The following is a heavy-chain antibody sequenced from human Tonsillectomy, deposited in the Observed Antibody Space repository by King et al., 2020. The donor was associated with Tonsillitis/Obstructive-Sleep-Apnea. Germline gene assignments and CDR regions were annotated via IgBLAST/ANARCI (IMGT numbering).Heavy chain of an antibody. CDR1: GGSISSSNNY. V-gene: IGHV4-39*01. J-gene: IGHJ5*02. Sequence: QLQESGPGLVKPSETLSLTCTVSGGSISSSNNYWGWIRQPPGKGLEWIGSIYYSGSTYYNPSLKSRVTISVETSKKQISLKLTSVTAADTAVYYFARHPYYYDSNGYYNWFDPWGQGTLVTVSS. D-gene: IGHD3-22*01. CDR2: IYYSGST. CDR3: ARHPYYYDSNGYYNWFDP.